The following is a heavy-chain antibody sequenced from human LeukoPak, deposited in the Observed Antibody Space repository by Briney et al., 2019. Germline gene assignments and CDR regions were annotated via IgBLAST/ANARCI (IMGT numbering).Heavy chain of an antibody. CDR2: IRYDGGEN. V-gene: IGHV3-30*02. J-gene: IGHJ4*02. CDR1: GFTFNRRG. CDR3: AKDGDDCIDY. Sequence: PGGSLRLSCAASGFTFNRRGMHWVRQAPGKGREWVAFIRYDGGENFYADFAKGRFTISRDNSKNTLSLQLNTLRAEDTALYYCAKDGDDCIDYWGPGTLVTVAS. D-gene: IGHD2-21*01.